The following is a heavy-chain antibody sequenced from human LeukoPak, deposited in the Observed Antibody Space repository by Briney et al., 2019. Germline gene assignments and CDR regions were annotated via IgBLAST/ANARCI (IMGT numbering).Heavy chain of an antibody. J-gene: IGHJ6*03. CDR2: IYTSGST. CDR1: GGSISSGSYY. V-gene: IGHV4-61*02. CDR3: ARVKGGCSGGSCYSHYYCYMDV. Sequence: SQTLSLTCTVSGGSISSGSYYWCWIRQPAGKGLEWIGRIYTSGSTNYNPSLKSRVTISVDTSKNQFSLKLSSVTAADTAVYYCARVKGGCSGGSCYSHYYCYMDVWGKGTTVTVSS. D-gene: IGHD2-15*01.